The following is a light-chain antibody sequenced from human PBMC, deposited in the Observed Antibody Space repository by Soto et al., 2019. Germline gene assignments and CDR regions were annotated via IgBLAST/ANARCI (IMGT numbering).Light chain of an antibody. Sequence: QLVLTQPPSASGTPGQRVTISCSGGTSNIGNSYVYWYQLLPGTAPKLLIYTNNQRPSGVPDRFSGSKSGTSASLAISGLRSEDEADYYCASWDDSLSGPVFGGGTKVTVL. CDR2: TNN. J-gene: IGLJ3*02. V-gene: IGLV1-47*02. CDR1: TSNIGNSY. CDR3: ASWDDSLSGPV.